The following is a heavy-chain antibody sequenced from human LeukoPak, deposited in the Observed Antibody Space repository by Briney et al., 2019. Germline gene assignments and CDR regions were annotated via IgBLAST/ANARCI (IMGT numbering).Heavy chain of an antibody. CDR3: ARAALRFLGPGAFDI. D-gene: IGHD5-12*01. J-gene: IGHJ3*02. CDR1: GYTFTSYY. V-gene: IGHV1-46*01. Sequence: ASVKVSCKASGYTFTSYYMHWVRQAPGQGLEWMGIINPSGGSTSYAQKFQGRVTMTRDMSTSTVYMELSSLRSEDTAVYYCARAALRFLGPGAFDIWGQGTMVTVSS. CDR2: INPSGGST.